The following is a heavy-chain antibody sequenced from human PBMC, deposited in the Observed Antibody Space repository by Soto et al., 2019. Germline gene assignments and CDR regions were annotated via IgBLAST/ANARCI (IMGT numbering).Heavy chain of an antibody. CDR3: ARDTSAYGDYQNWFAP. Sequence: SETLSLTCTVSGGSISSGGYYWSWIRQHPGKGLEWIGYIYYSGSTYYNPSLKSRVTISVDTSKNQFSLKLSSVTAADTAVYYCARDTSAYGDYQNWFAPWGQGTLVTVSS. J-gene: IGHJ5*02. CDR1: GGSISSGGYY. CDR2: IYYSGST. V-gene: IGHV4-31*03. D-gene: IGHD4-17*01.